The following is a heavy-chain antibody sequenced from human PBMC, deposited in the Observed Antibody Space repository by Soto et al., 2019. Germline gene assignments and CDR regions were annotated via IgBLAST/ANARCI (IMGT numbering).Heavy chain of an antibody. CDR1: Y. Sequence: YWGWIRQPPGRGLEWIGSFSHSGTTYYNPSLRSRVTISIDTSNNQFSLKLSSVTAADTAVYYCARASGGNSGWGHWSDPWGQGTLVTVSS. V-gene: IGHV4-38-2*02. J-gene: IGHJ5*02. CDR3: ARASGGNSGWGHWSDP. D-gene: IGHD2-21*02. CDR2: FSHSGTT.